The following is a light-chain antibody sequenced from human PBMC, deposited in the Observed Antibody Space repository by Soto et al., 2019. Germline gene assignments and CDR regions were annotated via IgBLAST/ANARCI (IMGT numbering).Light chain of an antibody. CDR3: QQRKKWPPLT. CDR1: ETVDSF. CDR2: DAS. J-gene: IGKJ4*01. Sequence: EIVLTQSPSTMSLSTGERAALSCRASETVDSFLAWYQQKPGQAPRLLIYDASKRSTGIPARFSGSVSGTDFTLTISSLEPEDFAVYYCQQRKKWPPLTFGGGTKVEIK. V-gene: IGKV3-11*01.